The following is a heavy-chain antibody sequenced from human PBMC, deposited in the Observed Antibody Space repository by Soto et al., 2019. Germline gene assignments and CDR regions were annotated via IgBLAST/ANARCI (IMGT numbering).Heavy chain of an antibody. V-gene: IGHV4-31*03. CDR2: IYYSGST. CDR3: AKSIYYDFWSGYLDV. D-gene: IGHD3-3*01. J-gene: IGHJ6*04. Sequence: SETLSLTCTVSGGSISSGGYYWSWIRQHPGKGLEWIGYIYYSGSTYYNPSLKSRVTISVDTSKNQFSLKLSSVTAADTAVYYCAKSIYYDFWSGYLDVWGKGTTVTVSS. CDR1: GGSISSGGYY.